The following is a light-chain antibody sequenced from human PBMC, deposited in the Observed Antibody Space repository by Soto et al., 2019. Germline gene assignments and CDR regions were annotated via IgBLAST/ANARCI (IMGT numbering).Light chain of an antibody. CDR3: SSYTTSTTLNYV. V-gene: IGLV2-14*03. CDR2: DVS. CDR1: SSDVGGYNY. Sequence: QSVLTQPASGSGSPGQSITISCTGTSSDVGGYNYVSWYQHHPGKAPKLMIYDVSNRPSGVSNRFSGSKSGNTASLTISGLQAEDEADYYCSSYTTSTTLNYVFGTGTKVTVL. J-gene: IGLJ1*01.